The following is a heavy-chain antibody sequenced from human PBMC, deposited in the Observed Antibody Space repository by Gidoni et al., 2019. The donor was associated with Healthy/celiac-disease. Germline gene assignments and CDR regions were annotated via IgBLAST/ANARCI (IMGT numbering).Heavy chain of an antibody. CDR2: ISSSSSTI. CDR3: ARILDGYNSYYFDY. Sequence: EVQLVESGGGLVQPGGSLRLSCAASGFTFNSYSMNWVRQAPGKGLEWVSYISSSSSTIYYADSVKGRFTISRDNAKNSLYLQMNSLRDEDTAVYYCARILDGYNSYYFDYWGQGTLVTVSS. CDR1: GFTFNSYS. V-gene: IGHV3-48*02. J-gene: IGHJ4*02. D-gene: IGHD5-12*01.